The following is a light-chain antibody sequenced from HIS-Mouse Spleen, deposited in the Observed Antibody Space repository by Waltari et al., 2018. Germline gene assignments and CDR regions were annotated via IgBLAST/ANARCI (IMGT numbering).Light chain of an antibody. CDR1: QSVLYNSNNKDY. CDR2: WAS. V-gene: IGKV4-1*01. J-gene: IGKJ1*01. Sequence: DIVLTQSPDSLSASLGERATINCQSSQSVLYNSNNKDYVAWYQQKPGQPPKLLIYWASNRESGVPARFSGSGSGTDFTLTISSLQADDVAVYYCQQYYSTPWTFGQGTKVEIK. CDR3: QQYYSTPWT.